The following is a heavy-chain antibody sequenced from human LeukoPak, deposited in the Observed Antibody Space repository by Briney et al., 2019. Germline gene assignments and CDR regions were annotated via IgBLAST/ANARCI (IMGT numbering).Heavy chain of an antibody. CDR3: ASAVVAVWEYYFDY. D-gene: IGHD3-3*02. V-gene: IGHV1-18*01. CDR1: GYTFTSHV. J-gene: IGHJ4*02. Sequence: ASVKVSCKASGYTFTSHVIHWVRQAPGPRLDWMGWISAYNGNTNYAENLQGRVTMTTDTSTSTAYMELRSLRSDDTAVYYCASAVVAVWEYYFDYWGQGTLVTVSS. CDR2: ISAYNGNT.